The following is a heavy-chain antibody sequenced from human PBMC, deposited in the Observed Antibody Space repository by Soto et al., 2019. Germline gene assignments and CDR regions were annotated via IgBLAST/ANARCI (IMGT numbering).Heavy chain of an antibody. V-gene: IGHV4-31*03. CDR2: IYYSGST. D-gene: IGHD3-16*01. Sequence: SETLSLTCTVSGGSISSGGYYWSWIRQHPGKGLEWIGYIYYSGSTYYNPSLKSRVTISVDTSKNQFSLKLSSVTAADTAVYYCASVTFGGVVLAHSGQGTLVRVSS. CDR3: ASVTFGGVVLAH. J-gene: IGHJ4*02. CDR1: GGSISSGGYY.